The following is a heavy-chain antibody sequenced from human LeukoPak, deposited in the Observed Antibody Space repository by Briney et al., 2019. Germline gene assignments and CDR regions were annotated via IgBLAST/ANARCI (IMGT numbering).Heavy chain of an antibody. CDR1: GGTFSSYA. V-gene: IGHV1-69*13. Sequence: ASVKVSCKASGGTFSSYAISWVRQAPGLGLEWMGGIIPIFGTANYAQKFQGRVTITADESTSTAYMELSSLRSEDTAVYYCAGHLHTTLGLRADAFDIWGQGTMVTVSS. CDR3: AGHLHTTLGLRADAFDI. D-gene: IGHD1-1*01. J-gene: IGHJ3*02. CDR2: IIPIFGTA.